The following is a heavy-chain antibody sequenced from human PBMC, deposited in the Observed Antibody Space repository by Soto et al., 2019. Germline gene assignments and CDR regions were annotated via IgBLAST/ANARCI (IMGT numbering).Heavy chain of an antibody. D-gene: IGHD3-9*01. J-gene: IGHJ4*02. CDR2: FFYSGSAYSGST. Sequence: PSETLSLSCTVSGGSISSRSSYWGWIRQPPGKGLEWIASFFYSGSAYSGSTYYNPSLKSRVTISVDTSKNQFSLKLSSVTAADTAVYYCARQGYYDILTGKDYWGQGTLVTVSS. CDR1: GGSISSRSSY. V-gene: IGHV4-39*01. CDR3: ARQGYYDILTGKDY.